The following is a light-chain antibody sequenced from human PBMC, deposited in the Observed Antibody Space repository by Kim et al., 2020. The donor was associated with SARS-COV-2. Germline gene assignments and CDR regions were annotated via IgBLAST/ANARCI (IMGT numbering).Light chain of an antibody. Sequence: DIQMTQSPSSLSASVGDSVTITCRTSQYINNYLNWYQQKPGRAPKLLIYAASNLQSGVPSRFSGSGSGTDFTLTISNLQPEDFATYFCQQTYSSTSFGRGTKLEIK. CDR1: QYINNY. CDR3: QQTYSSTS. CDR2: AAS. V-gene: IGKV1-39*01. J-gene: IGKJ2*01.